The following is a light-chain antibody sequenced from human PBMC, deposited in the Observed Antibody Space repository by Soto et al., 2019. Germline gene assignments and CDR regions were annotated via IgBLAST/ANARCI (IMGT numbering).Light chain of an antibody. CDR1: KSVGSN. Sequence: EIVMTQSPATLSVSPGERATLSCRASKSVGSNLARYQQKPGQAPRLLIYGASTRATGIPARFSGSGSGTEFTLTISSLQSEDFAVYYCQQHNYWPPRTFGQGTKVEIK. CDR2: GAS. V-gene: IGKV3-15*01. CDR3: QQHNYWPPRT. J-gene: IGKJ1*01.